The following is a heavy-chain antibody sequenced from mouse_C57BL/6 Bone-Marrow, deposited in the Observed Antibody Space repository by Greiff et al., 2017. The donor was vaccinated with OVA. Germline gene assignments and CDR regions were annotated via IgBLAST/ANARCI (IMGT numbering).Heavy chain of an antibody. Sequence: VQLQQSVAELVRPGASVTLSCTASGFNIKNTYMHWVKQRPEQGLEWIGRIDPANGNTKYAPKFQGKATITADPSSNTAYLQLRGLTSEDTAIYYGARLYRRYAMDYWGQGTSVTVSS. CDR2: IDPANGNT. CDR3: ARLYRRYAMDY. V-gene: IGHV14-3*01. J-gene: IGHJ4*01. CDR1: GFNIKNTY. D-gene: IGHD1-3*01.